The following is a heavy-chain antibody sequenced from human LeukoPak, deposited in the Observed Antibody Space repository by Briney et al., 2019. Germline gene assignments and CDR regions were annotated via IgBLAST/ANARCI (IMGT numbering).Heavy chain of an antibody. D-gene: IGHD3-10*01. CDR1: GSTFSSYY. V-gene: IGHV3-30*03. Sequence: GTSMTLSCVASGSTFSSYYLHWVRQAPSKVLEWEAVITFDGYNAYYIDSVQGRFTMSRDISKNTLFLHMTSLRAEDTAVYYCARGPRGVITTGYFDYWGQGTLVTVSS. CDR2: ITFDGYNA. CDR3: ARGPRGVITTGYFDY. J-gene: IGHJ4*02.